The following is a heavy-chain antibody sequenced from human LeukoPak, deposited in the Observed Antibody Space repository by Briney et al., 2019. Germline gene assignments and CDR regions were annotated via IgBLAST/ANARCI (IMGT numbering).Heavy chain of an antibody. J-gene: IGHJ5*02. Sequence: SQTLSLTXAVYGGSFSGYYWSWIGQPPGKGVAWIGEINHSGSTNYNPSLKSRVTISVDTSKNQFSLKLSSVTAADTAVYYFARGPRVRWFDPWGQGTLVTVSS. V-gene: IGHV4-34*01. CDR1: GGSFSGYY. CDR2: INHSGST. CDR3: ARGPRVRWFDP.